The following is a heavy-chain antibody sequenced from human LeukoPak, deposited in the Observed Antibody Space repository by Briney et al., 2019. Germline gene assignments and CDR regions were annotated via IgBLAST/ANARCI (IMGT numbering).Heavy chain of an antibody. CDR2: ISASGGTT. V-gene: IGHV3-23*01. CDR1: GFTFSDYW. CDR3: AKRPRDSSGYYLGAFDI. Sequence: GGSLRLSCSASGFTFSDYWMTWVRQAPGKGLEWVSGISASGGTTYYADSVKGRFTISRDNSKNTLYLQMNSLRAEDTAVYYCAKRPRDSSGYYLGAFDIWGQGTMVTVSS. J-gene: IGHJ3*02. D-gene: IGHD3-22*01.